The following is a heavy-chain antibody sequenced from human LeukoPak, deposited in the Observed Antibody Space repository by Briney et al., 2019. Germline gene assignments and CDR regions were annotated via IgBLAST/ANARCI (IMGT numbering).Heavy chain of an antibody. J-gene: IGHJ4*02. V-gene: IGHV3-48*03. Sequence: GGSLRLSCAASGFTFNSYDMSWVRQAPGKGLEWVSYISSSGNSIYYADSVKGRFTISRDNAKNSLYLQMNSLRAEDTAVYYCARDDYYDSSGYYGFDYWGQGTLVTVSS. CDR3: ARDDYYDSSGYYGFDY. CDR1: GFTFNSYD. D-gene: IGHD3-22*01. CDR2: ISSSGNSI.